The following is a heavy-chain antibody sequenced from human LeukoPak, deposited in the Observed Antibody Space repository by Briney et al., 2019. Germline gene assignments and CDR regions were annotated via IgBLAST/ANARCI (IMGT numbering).Heavy chain of an antibody. CDR2: IYSAGDT. V-gene: IGHV3-53*01. Sequence: GGPLRLSCAASGFTVSRNYMSWVRQAPEKGLEWVSVIYSAGDTYYADSVKGRFTISRDNSTNTLYPQMNSLRAEDTAFYYCARSPPASPFDYWGQGTLVTVSS. CDR1: GFTVSRNY. J-gene: IGHJ4*02. CDR3: ARSPPASPFDY. D-gene: IGHD2-2*01.